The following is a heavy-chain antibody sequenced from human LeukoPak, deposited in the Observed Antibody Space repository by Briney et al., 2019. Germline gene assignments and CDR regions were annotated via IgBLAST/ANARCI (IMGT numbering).Heavy chain of an antibody. CDR1: GFMFSDYF. V-gene: IGHV3-11*05. CDR3: ATDYGSGSYSDAFDI. Sequence: GGSLRLSCAASGFMFSDYFMSWIRQAPGKELEWISYISSNSKYTKYADSVKGRFTISRDNAKKSLYLQMNSLRAEDTAVYYCATDYGSGSYSDAFDIWGQGTMVTVSS. CDR2: ISSNSKYT. J-gene: IGHJ3*02. D-gene: IGHD1-26*01.